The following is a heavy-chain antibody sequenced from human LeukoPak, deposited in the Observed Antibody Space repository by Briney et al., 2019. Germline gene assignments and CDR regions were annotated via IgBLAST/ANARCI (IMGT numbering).Heavy chain of an antibody. J-gene: IGHJ3*02. Sequence: GGSLRLSCAASGFTFSIYEMNWVRQAPGKGLEWVSYISSCRSNTMLYADSVKGRFTISRDNSKTALYLQMNSLRAEDTAVYYCAKDLLTGNDAFDIWGQGTMVTVSS. V-gene: IGHV3-48*03. CDR3: AKDLLTGNDAFDI. CDR1: GFTFSIYE. D-gene: IGHD7-27*01. CDR2: ISSCRSNTM.